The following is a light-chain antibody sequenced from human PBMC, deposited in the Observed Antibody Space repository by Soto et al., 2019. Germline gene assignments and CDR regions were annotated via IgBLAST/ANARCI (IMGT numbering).Light chain of an antibody. CDR3: QQYKVYPYT. J-gene: IGKJ2*01. Sequence: ETILTQSPGTLSLSPGERATLFCRASHSISSSYLAWYQQKPGQAPSLLIYGVSRRATGIPDRFSGSGSGTDFTLTISSLRPDDFATFYCQQYKVYPYTFGQGTRLDI. CDR2: GVS. V-gene: IGKV3-20*01. CDR1: HSISSSY.